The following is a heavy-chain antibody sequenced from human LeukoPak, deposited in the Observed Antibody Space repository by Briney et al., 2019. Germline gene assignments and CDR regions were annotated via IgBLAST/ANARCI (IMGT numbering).Heavy chain of an antibody. CDR3: AKDYRGGSYYAATLDI. CDR2: ISDSGDST. CDR1: GFTFSSYA. V-gene: IGHV3-23*01. Sequence: GGSLRLSCAASGFTFSSYAMRGAPQAPGKGLKWGSGISDSGDSTYYADSVKGRFTISRDNSKNTLYVQMNSLRVEDTAVYYCAKDYRGGSYYAATLDIWGQGTMVTVSS. J-gene: IGHJ3*02. D-gene: IGHD1-26*01.